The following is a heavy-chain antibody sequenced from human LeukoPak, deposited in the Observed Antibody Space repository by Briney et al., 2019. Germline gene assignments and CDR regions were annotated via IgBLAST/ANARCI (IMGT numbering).Heavy chain of an antibody. CDR1: GFTFTDHY. J-gene: IGHJ4*02. D-gene: IGHD2/OR15-2a*01. CDR3: VREGEGPLSKDFDY. CDR2: IGPHSTFT. V-gene: IGHV1-2*02. Sequence: GASMKVSCKSSGFTFTDHYIHRVRQGPGQGLEWMGYIGPHSTFTSSPQEFQGRVTMTRDASMSTAYMELTRLTSDDTAVYYCVREGEGPLSKDFDYWGQGTLVTVSS.